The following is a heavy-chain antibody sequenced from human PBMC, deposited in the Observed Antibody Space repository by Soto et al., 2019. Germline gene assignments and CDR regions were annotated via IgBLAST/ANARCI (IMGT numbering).Heavy chain of an antibody. CDR2: ITNSGTI. J-gene: IGHJ4*02. V-gene: IGHV3-11*01. CDR3: ARDWNSND. CDR1: GFTFSDYY. D-gene: IGHD1-7*01. Sequence: QVRLVESGGGLVKPGGSLRLSCAASGFTFSDYYMSWIRQAPGKGLEWVSYITNSGTIYYADSVKGRFTISRDNAKNSLFLQMNSLRVEDTALYYCARDWNSNDWGQGNLVTVSS.